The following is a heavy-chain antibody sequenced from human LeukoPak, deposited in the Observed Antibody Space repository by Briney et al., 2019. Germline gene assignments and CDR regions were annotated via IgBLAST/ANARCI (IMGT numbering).Heavy chain of an antibody. CDR3: ARVYYDSSGYLILDY. CDR2: IYTSGST. J-gene: IGHJ4*02. Sequence: SQTLSLTCTVSGGSISSGSYYWSWIRQPAGKGLEWIGRIYTSGSTNYNPSLKSRVTISVDTSKNQSSLKLSSVTAADTAVYYCARVYYDSSGYLILDYWGQGTLVTVSS. CDR1: GGSISSGSYY. V-gene: IGHV4-61*02. D-gene: IGHD3-22*01.